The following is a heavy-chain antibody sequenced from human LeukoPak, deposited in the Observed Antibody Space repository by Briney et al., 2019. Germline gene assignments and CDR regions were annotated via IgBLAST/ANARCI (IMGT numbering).Heavy chain of an antibody. J-gene: IGHJ4*02. Sequence: GASVTVSCKASGYTFTSYGISWVRQAPGQGLEWMGWISAYNGNTNYAQKLQGRVTMTTDTSTSTAYMELRSLRSDDTAVYYCARVGVLYYYDSSGYYFDYWGQGTLVTVSS. CDR2: ISAYNGNT. CDR3: ARVGVLYYYDSSGYYFDY. D-gene: IGHD3-22*01. CDR1: GYTFTSYG. V-gene: IGHV1-18*01.